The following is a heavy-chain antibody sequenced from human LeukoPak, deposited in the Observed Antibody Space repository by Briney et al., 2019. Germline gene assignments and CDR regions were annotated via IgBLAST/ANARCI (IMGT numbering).Heavy chain of an antibody. V-gene: IGHV1-18*01. Sequence: ASVKVSCKASGYTLTSYGISWVRQAPGQGLEWMGWISAYSGDTNYAQKFQGRATMTTDTSTSTAYMELRSLSSEDTAVYYCARDGGYCSSTSCYFDYWGQGTLVTVSS. J-gene: IGHJ4*02. D-gene: IGHD2-2*01. CDR1: GYTLTSYG. CDR2: ISAYSGDT. CDR3: ARDGGYCSSTSCYFDY.